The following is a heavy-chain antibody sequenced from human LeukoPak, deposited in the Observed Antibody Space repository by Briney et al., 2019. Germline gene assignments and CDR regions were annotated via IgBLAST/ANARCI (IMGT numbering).Heavy chain of an antibody. Sequence: SETLSLTCTVSGGSISSYYWSWMRQPPGKELEWIGYIYYSGSTNYNPSLKSRVTISVDTSKNQFSLKLSSVTAADTAVYYCARGHRGFGSGYQDYWGQGTLVTVSS. J-gene: IGHJ4*02. CDR3: ARGHRGFGSGYQDY. CDR2: IYYSGST. CDR1: GGSISSYY. V-gene: IGHV4-59*01. D-gene: IGHD3-22*01.